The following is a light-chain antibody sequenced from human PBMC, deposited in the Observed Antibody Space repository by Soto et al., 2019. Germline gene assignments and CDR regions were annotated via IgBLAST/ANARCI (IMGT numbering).Light chain of an antibody. V-gene: IGKV1-9*01. CDR1: QGISSY. CDR2: GAS. CDR3: PQLNAYPLT. Sequence: DIQLTQSPSFLSASVGDRVTITCRASQGISSYLAWFQQKPGRAPNLLIYGASPLQSGVPSRFSGSGSGTDFTLTISNLQPDYFATYYCPQLNAYPLTFGQGTRLEIK. J-gene: IGKJ5*01.